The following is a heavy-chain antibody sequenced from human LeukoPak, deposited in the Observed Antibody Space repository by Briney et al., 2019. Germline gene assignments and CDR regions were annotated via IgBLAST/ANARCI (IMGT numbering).Heavy chain of an antibody. V-gene: IGHV4-30-4*08. J-gene: IGHJ4*02. D-gene: IGHD3-3*01. CDR3: ARDRYDFWSGYFDY. Sequence: SQTLSLTCTVSGGSISSGDYYWNWIRQPPGKGLEWIGYIYYSGSTYYNPSLKSRVTISVDTSKNQFSLKLSSMTAADTAVYYCARDRYDFWSGYFDYWGQGTLVTVSS. CDR1: GGSISSGDYY. CDR2: IYYSGST.